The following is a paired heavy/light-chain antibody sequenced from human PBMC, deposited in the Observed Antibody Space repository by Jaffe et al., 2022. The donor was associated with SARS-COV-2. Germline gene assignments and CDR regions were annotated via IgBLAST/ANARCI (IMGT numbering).Heavy chain of an antibody. CDR1: GFTFSSYS. CDR3: ARDLQNTMVRGVTSRDAFDI. J-gene: IGHJ3*02. D-gene: IGHD3-10*01. Sequence: EVQLVESGGGLVKPGGSLRLSCAASGFTFSSYSMNWVRQAPGKGLEWVSSISSSSSYIYYADSVKGRFTISRDNAKNSLYLQMNSLRAEDTAVYYCARDLQNTMVRGVTSRDAFDIWGQGTMVTVSS. CDR2: ISSSSSYI. V-gene: IGHV3-21*01.
Light chain of an antibody. V-gene: IGLV3-10*01. CDR2: EDS. CDR1: ALPKKY. J-gene: IGLJ1*01. Sequence: SYELTQPPSVSVSPGQTARITCSGDALPKKYAYWYQQKSGQAPVLVIYEDSKRPSGIPERFSGSSSGTMATLTISGAQVEDEADYYCYSTDSSGNRVFGTGTKVTVL. CDR3: YSTDSSGNRV.